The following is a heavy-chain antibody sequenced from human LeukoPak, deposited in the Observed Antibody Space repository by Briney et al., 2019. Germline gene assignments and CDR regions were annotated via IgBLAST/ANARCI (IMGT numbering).Heavy chain of an antibody. CDR1: GYTFTGYY. D-gene: IGHD3-22*01. CDR2: INPNSGGT. V-gene: IGHV1-2*06. J-gene: IGHJ5*02. CDR3: ARDKDTYYDSSGSENWFDP. Sequence: ASVKVSCKASGYTFTGYYMHWVRQAPGQGLEWMGRINPNSGGTNYAQKFQGRVTMTRDTSISTAYMELSRLRSDDTAVYCCARDKDTYYDSSGSENWFDPWGQGTLVTVSS.